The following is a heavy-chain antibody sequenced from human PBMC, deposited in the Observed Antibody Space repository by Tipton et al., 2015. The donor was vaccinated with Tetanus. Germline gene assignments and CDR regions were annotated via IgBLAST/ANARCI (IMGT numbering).Heavy chain of an antibody. CDR1: GGSISSGDYY. CDR2: IYYSGST. J-gene: IGHJ4*02. Sequence: TLSLTCTVSGGSISSGDYYWSWIRQPPGKGLEWIGYIYYSGSTYYNPSLKSRVTISVDTPKNQFSLKLSSVTAADTAVYYCARATTSDTAMTNYFDYWGQGTLVTVSS. CDR3: ARATTSDTAMTNYFDY. V-gene: IGHV4-30-4*01. D-gene: IGHD5-18*01.